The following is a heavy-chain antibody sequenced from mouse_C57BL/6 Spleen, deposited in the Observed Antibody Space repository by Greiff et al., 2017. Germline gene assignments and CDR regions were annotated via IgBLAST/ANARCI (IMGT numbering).Heavy chain of an antibody. V-gene: IGHV6-6*01. CDR2: IRNKANNHAT. Sequence: VQLKESGGGLVQPGGSMKLSCAASGFTFSDAWMDWVRQSPEKGLEWVAEIRNKANNHATYYAESVKGRFTISRDDSKSSVYLQMNSLRAEDTGIYYCTRREGLRRAFDYWGQGTTLTVSS. D-gene: IGHD2-2*01. J-gene: IGHJ2*01. CDR1: GFTFSDAW. CDR3: TRREGLRRAFDY.